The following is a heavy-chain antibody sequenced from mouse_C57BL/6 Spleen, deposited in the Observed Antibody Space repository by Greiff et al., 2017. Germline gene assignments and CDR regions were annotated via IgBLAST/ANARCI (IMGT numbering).Heavy chain of an antibody. V-gene: IGHV14-2*01. Sequence: VQLQQSGAELVKPGASVKLSCTASGFTFNNYYMHWVKQRPEQGLEWIGRINPGDGGTKYAAKFQGKATLTADTSSNTAYLQLSSLTSEDTAVYYCARRDDYAWCAYWGQGTLVTVSA. CDR1: GFTFNNYY. CDR2: INPGDGGT. D-gene: IGHD2-4*01. J-gene: IGHJ3*01. CDR3: ARRDDYAWCAY.